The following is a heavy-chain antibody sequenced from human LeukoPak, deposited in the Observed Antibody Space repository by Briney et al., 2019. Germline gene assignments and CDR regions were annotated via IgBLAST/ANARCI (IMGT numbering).Heavy chain of an antibody. D-gene: IGHD6-13*01. CDR2: ISSSSSYI. CDR3: ARRAVAAAGTSPDDY. V-gene: IGHV3-21*01. Sequence: PGGSLRLPCAASGFTFSSYSMNWVRQAPGKGLEWVSSISSSSSYIYYADSVKGRFTISRDNAKNSLYLQMNSLRAEDTAVYYCARRAVAAAGTSPDDYWGQGTLVTVSS. J-gene: IGHJ4*02. CDR1: GFTFSSYS.